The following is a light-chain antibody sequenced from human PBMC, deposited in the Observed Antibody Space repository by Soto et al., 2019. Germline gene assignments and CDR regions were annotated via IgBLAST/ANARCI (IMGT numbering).Light chain of an antibody. Sequence: DIQMTQSPSTLSASVGDRVTITCRASQSLSTWLAWYQQKPGKAPKLLIYKASSLESGVPSRFSGSGSGTEFTLTISSLQPDDSATYYCQKYNSYIVTFGQGTKLEIK. CDR2: KAS. V-gene: IGKV1-5*03. CDR3: QKYNSYIVT. CDR1: QSLSTW. J-gene: IGKJ2*01.